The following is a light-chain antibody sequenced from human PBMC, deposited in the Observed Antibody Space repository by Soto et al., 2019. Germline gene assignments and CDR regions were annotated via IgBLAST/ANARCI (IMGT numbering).Light chain of an antibody. CDR3: ATWDDSLDGPV. Sequence: QSVLTQPPSASGAPGQRVTISCSGSSSNIGRNAVNWYRQLPGMAPRLLIYTNDLRPSGVPDRFSASRSGTSASLAISGLQSEDEANFYCATWDDSLDGPVFGGGTKVTVL. V-gene: IGLV1-44*01. CDR2: TND. J-gene: IGLJ2*01. CDR1: SSNIGRNA.